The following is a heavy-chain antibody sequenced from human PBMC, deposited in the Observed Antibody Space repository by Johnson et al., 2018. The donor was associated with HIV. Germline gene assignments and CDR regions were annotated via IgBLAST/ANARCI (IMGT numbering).Heavy chain of an antibody. CDR2: ISYDGSNK. D-gene: IGHD3-16*01. J-gene: IGHJ3*02. Sequence: QVQLVESGGGVVQPGRSLRLSCAASGFTFSSYAMHWVRQAPGKGLEWVAVISYDGSNKYYADSVKGRFTISRDNAKNSLFLQMSSLRAEDTAVYYCARVGPRSKGGPVDAFDIWGQGTMVT. V-gene: IGHV3-30*04. CDR1: GFTFSSYA. CDR3: ARVGPRSKGGPVDAFDI.